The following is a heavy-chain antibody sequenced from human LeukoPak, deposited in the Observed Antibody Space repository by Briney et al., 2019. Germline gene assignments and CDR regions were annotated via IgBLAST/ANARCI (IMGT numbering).Heavy chain of an antibody. V-gene: IGHV1-2*02. CDR2: INPNSGGT. Sequence: ASVKVSCKASGYTFTGYYMHWVRQAPGQGLEWMGWINPNSGGTNYAQKFQGRVTMTRDTSISTAYMELSRPRSDDTAVYYCARGTVERSWWYWFDPWGQGTLVTVSS. D-gene: IGHD2-8*02. CDR3: ARGTVERSWWYWFDP. J-gene: IGHJ5*02. CDR1: GYTFTGYY.